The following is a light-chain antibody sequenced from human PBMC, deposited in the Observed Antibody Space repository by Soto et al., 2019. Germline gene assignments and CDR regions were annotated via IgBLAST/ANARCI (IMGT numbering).Light chain of an antibody. J-gene: IGLJ2*01. CDR1: TGAVTSGYY. CDR2: STT. V-gene: IGLV7-43*01. Sequence: QAVVTQEPSLTVSPGGTVTLTCATSTGAVTSGYYPNWFQQKPGQAPRALIYSTTNKYSWTPARFSVSLLGGKAALTLSGGQPEDEADYYCLLYYGGQLGVFGGGTKLTVL. CDR3: LLYYGGQLGV.